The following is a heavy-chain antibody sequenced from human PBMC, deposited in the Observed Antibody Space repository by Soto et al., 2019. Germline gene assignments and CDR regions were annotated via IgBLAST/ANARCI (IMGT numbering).Heavy chain of an antibody. CDR1: GGSISTYY. CDR3: ARDRSLWGYGMDV. J-gene: IGHJ6*02. CDR2: IYYSGST. D-gene: IGHD3-10*01. V-gene: IGHV4-59*01. Sequence: QVQLQESGPGLVKPSETLSLTCTVSGGSISTYYWSWVRQPPEKGLEWIGYIYYSGSTNYHPSLKSRVTISVDTSKNQFSLKLSSVTAADTAVYYCARDRSLWGYGMDVWGQGTTVTVSS.